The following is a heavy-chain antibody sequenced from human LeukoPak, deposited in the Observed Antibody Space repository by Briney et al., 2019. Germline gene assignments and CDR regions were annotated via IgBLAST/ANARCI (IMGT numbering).Heavy chain of an antibody. D-gene: IGHD2-2*01. CDR1: GGSISSGDYY. J-gene: IGHJ3*02. CDR3: AVVPAANDAFDI. Sequence: SETLSLTCTVSGGSISSGDYYWSWIRQPPGKGLEWIGYIYYSGSTYYNPSLKSQVTISVDTSKNQFSLKLSSVTAADTAVYYCAVVPAANDAFDIWGQGTMVTVSS. CDR2: IYYSGST. V-gene: IGHV4-30-4*01.